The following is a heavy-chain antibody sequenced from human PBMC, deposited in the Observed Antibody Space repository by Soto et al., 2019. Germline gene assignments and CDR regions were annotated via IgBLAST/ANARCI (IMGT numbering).Heavy chain of an antibody. Sequence: RLSCAASGFTVSSNYMSWVRQAPGKGLEWVSVIYSGGSTYYADSVKGRFTISRDNSKNTLYLQMNSLRAEDTAVYYCARDDYGPKYGMDVWGQGTTVTVSS. D-gene: IGHD4-17*01. J-gene: IGHJ6*02. CDR3: ARDDYGPKYGMDV. CDR2: IYSGGST. CDR1: GFTVSSNY. V-gene: IGHV3-53*01.